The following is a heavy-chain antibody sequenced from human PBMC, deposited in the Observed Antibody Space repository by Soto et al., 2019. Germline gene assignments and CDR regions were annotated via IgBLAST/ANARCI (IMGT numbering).Heavy chain of an antibody. CDR1: GYKFISHS. CDR3: ARGAFCGGAPGCRDMDV. CDR2: ISAYNGNT. D-gene: IGHD2-21*01. V-gene: IGHV1-18*01. Sequence: GASVKVSCKSSGYKFISHSITWVRQAPGQGLEWMGRISAYNGNTNYAQKVQGRVTMTTDTSTNTAYMELRSLRSDDTAVYYCARGAFCGGAPGCRDMDVWGQGTTVTVS. J-gene: IGHJ6*02.